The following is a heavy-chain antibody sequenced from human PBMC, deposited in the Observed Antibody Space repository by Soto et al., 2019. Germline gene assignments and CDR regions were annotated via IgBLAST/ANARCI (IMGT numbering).Heavy chain of an antibody. CDR2: LCYTGNT. J-gene: IGHJ5*02. D-gene: IGHD6-13*01. CDR1: GAPISSYC. Sequence: SETLSLTCTVSGAPISSYCWSWIRQPPGRGLQWIGYLCYTGNTNYNPSLRSRLTISVDTSKNQFSLNLRSVTAADTAVYCCACLMGSWLSHSVLSPWVLGTLVTASS. V-gene: IGHV4-59*01. CDR3: ACLMGSWLSHSVLSP.